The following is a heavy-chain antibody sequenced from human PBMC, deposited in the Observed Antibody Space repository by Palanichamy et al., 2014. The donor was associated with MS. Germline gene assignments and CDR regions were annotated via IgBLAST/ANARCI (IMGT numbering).Heavy chain of an antibody. Sequence: EVQLVESGGGLVQPGRSLRLSCAVSGVTFSNSAMNWVRQAPGKGLQWVSAITSSGTRTYYADPVKGRFTISRDNSNNTLYLQMDSLRAEDTAIYYCVIGAVGGSLDFWGQGALVTASS. CDR2: ITSSGTRT. CDR1: GVTFSNSA. V-gene: IGHV3-23*04. J-gene: IGHJ4*02. D-gene: IGHD2-15*01. CDR3: VIGAVGGSLDF.